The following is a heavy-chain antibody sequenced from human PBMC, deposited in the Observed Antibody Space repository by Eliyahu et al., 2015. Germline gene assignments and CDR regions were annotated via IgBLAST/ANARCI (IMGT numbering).Heavy chain of an antibody. V-gene: IGHV4-34*01. CDR3: AAVGSSSWYRRRNDY. D-gene: IGHD6-13*01. J-gene: IGHJ4*02. CDR1: GGSFSGYY. Sequence: QVQLQQWGAGLLKPSETLSLTCAVYGGSFSGYYWSWXRQPPGKGLEWIGEINHSGSTNYNPSLKSRVTISVDTSKNQFSLKLSSVTAADTAVYYCAAVGSSSWYRRRNDYWGQGTLVTVSS. CDR2: INHSGST.